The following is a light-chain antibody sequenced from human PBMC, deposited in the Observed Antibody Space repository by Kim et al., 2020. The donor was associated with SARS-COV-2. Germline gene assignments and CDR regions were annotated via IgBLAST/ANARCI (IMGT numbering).Light chain of an antibody. CDR3: QSYDSSLSGSWV. Sequence: VTISGAGSSSNIGAGYEVHWFQQLPGTAPKLLIYGSHNRPSGVPDRFSGTKSGTSASLAITGLQAEDEADYYCQSYDSSLSGSWVFGGGTKLTVL. V-gene: IGLV1-40*01. J-gene: IGLJ2*01. CDR2: GSH. CDR1: SSNIGAGYE.